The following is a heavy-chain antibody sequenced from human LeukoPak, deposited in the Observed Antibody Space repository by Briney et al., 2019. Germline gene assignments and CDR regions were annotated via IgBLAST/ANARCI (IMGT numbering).Heavy chain of an antibody. J-gene: IGHJ3*02. CDR1: GFTFSSYG. V-gene: IGHV3-33*06. CDR2: IWYDGSNK. CDR3: AKGRYSSSSGAFDI. D-gene: IGHD6-13*01. Sequence: PGRSLRLSCVASGFTFSSYGMHWVRQAPGKGLEWVAVIWYDGSNKYYADSVKGRFTISRDNSKNTLYLQMNSLRAEDTAVYYCAKGRYSSSSGAFDIWGQGTMVTVSS.